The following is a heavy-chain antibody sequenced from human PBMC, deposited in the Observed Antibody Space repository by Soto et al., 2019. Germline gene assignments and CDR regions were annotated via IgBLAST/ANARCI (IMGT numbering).Heavy chain of an antibody. Sequence: GGSLRLSCAASGFIFSSYTMSWVRQAPGKGLEWVSGMSGSGGGTYYADSVKGRFTISRDNSKNTLYLQMNRLGADDTAVYYCAKQEGNQLQFGKPGPDYWGQGTLVTVSS. V-gene: IGHV3-23*01. J-gene: IGHJ4*02. CDR2: MSGSGGGT. D-gene: IGHD3-10*01. CDR3: AKQEGNQLQFGKPGPDY. CDR1: GFIFSSYT.